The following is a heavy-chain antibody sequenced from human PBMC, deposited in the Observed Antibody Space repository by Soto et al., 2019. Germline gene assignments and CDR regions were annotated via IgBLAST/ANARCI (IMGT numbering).Heavy chain of an antibody. CDR3: ARGPISTKWERLYYYYGMDV. Sequence: GGSLRLSCAASGFTFSSYWMHWVRQAPGKGLVWVSRINSDGSSTSYADSVKGRFTISRDNAKNTLYLQMNSLRAEDTAVYYCARGPISTKWERLYYYYGMDVWGQGTTVTVSS. V-gene: IGHV3-74*01. J-gene: IGHJ6*02. D-gene: IGHD1-26*01. CDR2: INSDGSST. CDR1: GFTFSSYW.